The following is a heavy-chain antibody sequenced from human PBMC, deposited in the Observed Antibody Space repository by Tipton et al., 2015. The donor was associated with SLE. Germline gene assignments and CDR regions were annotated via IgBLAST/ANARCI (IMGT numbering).Heavy chain of an antibody. Sequence: PGLVKPSETLSLTCAVSGYSISSGYYWSWIRQPPGKGLEWIGYIYTSGSTNYNPSLKSRVTISVDTSKNQFSLKLSSVTAADTAVYYCARDAYGMDVWGQGTTVTVSS. V-gene: IGHV4-4*08. CDR2: IYTSGST. CDR1: GYSISSGYY. J-gene: IGHJ6*02. CDR3: ARDAYGMDV.